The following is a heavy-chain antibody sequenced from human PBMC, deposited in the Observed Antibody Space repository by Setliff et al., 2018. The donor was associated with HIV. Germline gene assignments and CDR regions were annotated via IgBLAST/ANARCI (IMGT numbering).Heavy chain of an antibody. J-gene: IGHJ4*02. Sequence: SETLSLTCTVSGFSISTGHYWGWVRQAPGKGLEWIGSVYHSGSTYYAASLKSRVTISVDTSKKQFSLKLTSVTAADTAVYYCARQPPLSALQVWFGDYWGQGILVTVS. CDR1: GFSISTGHY. CDR3: ARQPPLSALQVWFGDY. D-gene: IGHD3-10*01. CDR2: VYHSGST. V-gene: IGHV4-38-2*02.